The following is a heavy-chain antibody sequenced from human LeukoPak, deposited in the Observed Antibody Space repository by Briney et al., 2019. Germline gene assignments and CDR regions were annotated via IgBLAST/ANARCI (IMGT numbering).Heavy chain of an antibody. CDR1: GGTFSSYA. CDR3: ASCVYSSSSSGYFDY. CDR2: IIPIFGTA. D-gene: IGHD6-6*01. J-gene: IGHJ4*02. V-gene: IGHV1-69*13. Sequence: SVKVSCKASGGTFSSYAISWVRQAPGQGLEWMGGIIPIFGTANYAQKFQGRVTITADESTSTAYMELSSLRSEDTAVYYCASCVYSSSSSGYFDYWGQGTLVTVSS.